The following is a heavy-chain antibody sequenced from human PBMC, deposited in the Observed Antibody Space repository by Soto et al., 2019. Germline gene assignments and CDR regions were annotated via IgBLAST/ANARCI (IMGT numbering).Heavy chain of an antibody. Sequence: PSETLSLTCAVSGGSISSGGYSWSWIRQHPGKGLEWIGYIYYSGSTYYNPSLKSRVTMSVDTSKNQFSLKLNSVTAADTAVYFCARVTRSPDSGFFDYWGQGALVTVSS. CDR2: IYYSGST. CDR1: GGSISSGGYS. V-gene: IGHV4-31*11. CDR3: ARVTRSPDSGFFDY. D-gene: IGHD1-26*01. J-gene: IGHJ4*02.